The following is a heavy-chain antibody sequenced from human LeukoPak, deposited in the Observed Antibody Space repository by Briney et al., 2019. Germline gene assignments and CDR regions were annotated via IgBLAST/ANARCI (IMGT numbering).Heavy chain of an antibody. D-gene: IGHD3-22*01. V-gene: IGHV4-59*12. J-gene: IGHJ4*02. CDR3: ARDDDSSGYYSY. Sequence: SETLSLTCTVSDGSITNYDWSWVRQPPGKGLEFIGHVHYSGTANYNPSLRSRVTISIDTSKKHFFLKLKSVTAADTAVYYCARDDDSSGYYSYWGQGTLVTVSS. CDR1: DGSITNYD. CDR2: VHYSGTA.